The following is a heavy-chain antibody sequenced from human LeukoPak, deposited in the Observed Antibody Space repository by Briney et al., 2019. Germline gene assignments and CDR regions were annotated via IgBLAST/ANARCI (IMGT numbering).Heavy chain of an antibody. Sequence: SETLSLTCAVYGGSFSGYYWSWIRQPPGKGLEWIGEINHSGSTSYNPSLKSRVTISVDTSKNQFSLKLSSVTAADTAVYYCARGSGTALDYWGQGTLVTVSS. J-gene: IGHJ4*02. D-gene: IGHD3-10*01. CDR3: ARGSGTALDY. CDR1: GGSFSGYY. CDR2: INHSGST. V-gene: IGHV4-34*01.